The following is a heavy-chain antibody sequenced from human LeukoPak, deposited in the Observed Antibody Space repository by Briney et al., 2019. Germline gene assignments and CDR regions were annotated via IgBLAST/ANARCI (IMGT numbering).Heavy chain of an antibody. D-gene: IGHD6-13*01. CDR3: ARDLEAANTYYFDY. Sequence: GGPLRLSCAASGFTVSSSYMSWVRHAPGKGLEWVSIISSAGTTYYADSVKGRFTISRDNSKNTVYLQVNSLRDEDTAVYYCARDLEAANTYYFDYWGQGTMVT. V-gene: IGHV3-66*01. CDR1: GFTVSSSY. CDR2: ISSAGTT. J-gene: IGHJ4*02.